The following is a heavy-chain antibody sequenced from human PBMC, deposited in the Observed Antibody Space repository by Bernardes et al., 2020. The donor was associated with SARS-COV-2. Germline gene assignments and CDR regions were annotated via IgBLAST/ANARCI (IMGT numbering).Heavy chain of an antibody. Sequence: GRSLRLSCAASAFTFSSYWMSWVRQAPGKGLEWVANIKQDGTEKYYVDSVKGRFTISRDNAKHSMYLQMNSLRAEDTAVYYCARENIVVVVAAIYYYGMDVWGQGTTVTVSS. V-gene: IGHV3-7*04. CDR3: ARENIVVVVAAIYYYGMDV. J-gene: IGHJ6*02. CDR1: AFTFSSYW. D-gene: IGHD2-15*01. CDR2: IKQDGTEK.